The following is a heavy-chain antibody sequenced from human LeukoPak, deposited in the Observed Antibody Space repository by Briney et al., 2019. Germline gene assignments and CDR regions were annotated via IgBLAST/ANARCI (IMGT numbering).Heavy chain of an antibody. CDR3: ARGVGATPKAYFDY. CDR2: IIPIFGTA. J-gene: IGHJ4*02. V-gene: IGHV1-69*05. D-gene: IGHD1-26*01. Sequence: SVKVSCKASGGTFSSYAISWVRQAPGQGLEWMGGIIPIFGTANYAQKFQGRVTITTDESTSTAYMELSSLRSEDTAVYYCARGVGATPKAYFDYWGQGTLVTVSS. CDR1: GGTFSSYA.